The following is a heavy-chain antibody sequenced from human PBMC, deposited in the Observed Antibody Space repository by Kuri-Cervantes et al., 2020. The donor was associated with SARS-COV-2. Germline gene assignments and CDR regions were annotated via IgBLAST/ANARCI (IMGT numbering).Heavy chain of an antibody. Sequence: SETLSLTCTVSRGSVISTNHYWGCIRQTPGKGLEWIGEINHSGSTNYNPSLKSRVTISVDTSKNQFSLKLSSVTAADTAVYYCARGGDYSYWFDPWGQGTLVTVSS. D-gene: IGHD4-17*01. CDR3: ARGGDYSYWFDP. J-gene: IGHJ5*02. V-gene: IGHV4-39*07. CDR1: RGSVISTNHY. CDR2: INHSGST.